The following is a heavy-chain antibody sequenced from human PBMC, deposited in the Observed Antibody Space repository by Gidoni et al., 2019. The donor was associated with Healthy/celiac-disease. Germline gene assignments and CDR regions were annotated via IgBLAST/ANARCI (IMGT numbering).Heavy chain of an antibody. D-gene: IGHD3-9*01. CDR2: IIPIFGTA. CDR1: GGTFSSYA. V-gene: IGHV1-69*01. J-gene: IGHJ6*02. Sequence: QVQLVQSGAEVKKPGSSVKVSCKASGGTFSSYAISWVRQAPGQGLEWMGGIIPIFGTANYAQKFQGRVTITADESTSTAYMELSSLRSEDTAVYYCARDLRAYDILTGSSSYYYYGMDVWGQGTTVTVSS. CDR3: ARDLRAYDILTGSSSYYYYGMDV.